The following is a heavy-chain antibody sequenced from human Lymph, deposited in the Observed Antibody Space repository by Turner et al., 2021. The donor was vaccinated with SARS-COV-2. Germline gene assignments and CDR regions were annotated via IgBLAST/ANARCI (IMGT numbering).Heavy chain of an antibody. CDR2: INPNSGGT. CDR3: ARDVERYNDFWSGYSGGYGMDV. D-gene: IGHD3-3*01. Sequence: QVQLVQSGAEVKTPGASVKVSCKASGYTFTGSYMHWVRQAPGQGLEWMGWINPNSGGTNYAKKFQGRVTRTRDTSISAAYMELSRLRSDDTAVYYGARDVERYNDFWSGYSGGYGMDVWGQGTTVTVSS. V-gene: IGHV1-2*02. CDR1: GYTFTGSY. J-gene: IGHJ6*02.